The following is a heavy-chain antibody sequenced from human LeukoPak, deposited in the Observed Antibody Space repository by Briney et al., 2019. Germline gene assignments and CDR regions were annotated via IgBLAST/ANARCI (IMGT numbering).Heavy chain of an antibody. J-gene: IGHJ4*02. D-gene: IGHD5-12*01. Sequence: SETLSLSCTVSDGSISSRNYYWGWIRQPPGKELEWIGSIDYNGDTYYNPSLASRVTMSEDTSKNQFSLKLNSVTAEDTAVYYCARGHRGVFTDPINYWAQGTLVTVSS. CDR3: ARGHRGVFTDPINY. V-gene: IGHV4-39*01. CDR2: IDYNGDT. CDR1: DGSISSRNYY.